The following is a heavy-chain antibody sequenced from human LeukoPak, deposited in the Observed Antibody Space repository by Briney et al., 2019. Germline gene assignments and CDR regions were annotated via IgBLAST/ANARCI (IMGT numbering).Heavy chain of an antibody. J-gene: IGHJ6*03. CDR2: IIPILGTA. CDR1: GYTFTSYG. CDR3: ARDHYDLMTGRNYYYHMDV. D-gene: IGHD3-9*01. V-gene: IGHV1-69*05. Sequence: SVKVSCKASGYTFTSYGISWVRQAPGQGLEWMGGIIPILGTANHAQKFQGRVTITTDESTSTAYMELSRLRSEDTAVYYCARDHYDLMTGRNYYYHMDVWGKGTTVTVSS.